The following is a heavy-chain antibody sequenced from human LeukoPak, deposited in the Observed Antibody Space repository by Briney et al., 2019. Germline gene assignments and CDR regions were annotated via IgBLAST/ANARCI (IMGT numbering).Heavy chain of an antibody. CDR3: ARDARPGIYYYMDV. D-gene: IGHD6-13*01. Sequence: GGSLRLSCAASGFTFSSYGMHWVRQAPGKGLEWVAVIWYDGSNKYYADSVKGRFTISRDNSKNTLYLQMNSLRAEDTAVYYCARDARPGIYYYMDVWGKGTTVTVSS. J-gene: IGHJ6*03. V-gene: IGHV3-33*01. CDR1: GFTFSSYG. CDR2: IWYDGSNK.